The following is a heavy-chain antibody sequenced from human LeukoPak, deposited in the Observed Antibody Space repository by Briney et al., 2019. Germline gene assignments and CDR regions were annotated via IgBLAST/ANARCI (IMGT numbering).Heavy chain of an antibody. CDR1: GFTFSNYG. CDR3: AKVKTRVVGATTGAHGFDY. CDR2: IRSDGDNK. V-gene: IGHV3-30*02. Sequence: GGSLRLSCGASGFTFSNYGMHWVRQAPGKGLEWVAFIRSDGDNKYYADSVKGRFTISRDNSKNTLYLQMISLRTEDTAVYYCAKVKTRVVGATTGAHGFDYWGQGTLVTVSS. D-gene: IGHD1-26*01. J-gene: IGHJ4*02.